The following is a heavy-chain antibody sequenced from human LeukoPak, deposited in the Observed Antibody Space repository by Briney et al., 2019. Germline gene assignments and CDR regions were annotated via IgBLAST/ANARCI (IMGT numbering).Heavy chain of an antibody. CDR1: GFTVRDHY. Sequence: GGCLRLSCSVYGFTVRDHYMSWIRQARGKWLGWVSYISSIRSTIYYADSVKGRFTISRDNAKNSLYLQMNSLRAEDTAVYSCARVVGEWFPDYWGQGTLVTVSS. CDR2: ISSIRSTI. CDR3: ARVVGEWFPDY. V-gene: IGHV3-11*01. J-gene: IGHJ4*02. D-gene: IGHD3-3*01.